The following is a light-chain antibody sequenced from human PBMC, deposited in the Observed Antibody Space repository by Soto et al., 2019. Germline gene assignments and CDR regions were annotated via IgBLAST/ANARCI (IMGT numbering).Light chain of an antibody. CDR1: SSNIGAGSD. CDR3: QTYDISLSGSSV. CDR2: INK. Sequence: QSVLTQPPSVSGAPGQTVTISCTGTSSNIGAGSDVHWYQQLPGAAPKLLIYINKNRPSGVPDRFSGSKSGSSASLAITGLQAEDEAYYYCQTYDISLSGSSVLGTGPKFAVL. V-gene: IGLV1-40*01. J-gene: IGLJ1*01.